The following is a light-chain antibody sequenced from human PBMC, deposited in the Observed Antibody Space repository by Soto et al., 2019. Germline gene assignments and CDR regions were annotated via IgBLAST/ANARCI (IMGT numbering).Light chain of an antibody. CDR2: DVN. CDR1: SSDVGGYDY. Sequence: QSVLTQPASLSGSPGQSITISCTGTSSDVGGYDYVSWYQQHPGKAPKLMIYDVNNRPSGVSNRFSGSKSGNTASLTISGLQAEDEADYYCNSYTSSSTVIFGGGTKVTVL. J-gene: IGLJ2*01. V-gene: IGLV2-14*03. CDR3: NSYTSSSTVI.